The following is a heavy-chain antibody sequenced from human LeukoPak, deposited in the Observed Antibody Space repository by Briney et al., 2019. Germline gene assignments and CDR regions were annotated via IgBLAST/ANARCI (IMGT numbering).Heavy chain of an antibody. Sequence: SETLSLTCTVSGGSISSGDYYWSWIRQPPGKGLEWIGYIYYSGSTYYNPSLKSRVTILVDTSKNQFSLKLSSVTAADTAVYYCARGAIGYCSSTSCPHFDYWGQGTLVTVSS. V-gene: IGHV4-30-4*01. D-gene: IGHD2-2*01. CDR3: ARGAIGYCSSTSCPHFDY. CDR2: IYYSGST. J-gene: IGHJ4*02. CDR1: GGSISSGDYY.